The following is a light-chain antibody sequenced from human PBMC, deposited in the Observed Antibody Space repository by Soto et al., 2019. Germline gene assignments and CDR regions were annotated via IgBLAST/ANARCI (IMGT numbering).Light chain of an antibody. CDR1: QSIPSNY. Sequence: EIVLTQSPGTLSLSPGERAALSCRASQSIPSNYLAWYQQKPGQAPRLLIYGASSRATGIPDRFSGSGSGTDFTLTISRVEPDDFAVYYCQQYGTSPLYTFGQGTKLE. CDR2: GAS. J-gene: IGKJ2*01. V-gene: IGKV3-20*01. CDR3: QQYGTSPLYT.